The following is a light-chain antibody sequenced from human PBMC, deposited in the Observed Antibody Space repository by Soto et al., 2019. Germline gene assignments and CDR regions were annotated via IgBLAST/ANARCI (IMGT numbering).Light chain of an antibody. CDR2: EVS. J-gene: IGLJ1*01. CDR1: SSDVGGYNY. V-gene: IGLV2-14*01. Sequence: ALTQPASVSGSPGQSITISCTGTSSDVGGYNYVSWYQQHPGKAPKLMIYEVSNRPSGVSNRFSGSKSGNTASLTISGLQAEDEADYYCSSYTSSSTRVFGTGTKLTVL. CDR3: SSYTSSSTRV.